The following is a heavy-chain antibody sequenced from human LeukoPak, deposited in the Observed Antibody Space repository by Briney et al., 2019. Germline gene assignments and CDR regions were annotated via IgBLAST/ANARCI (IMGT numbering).Heavy chain of an antibody. D-gene: IGHD6-6*01. CDR1: GGSFSSYY. Sequence: SETLSLTCAVYGGSFSSYYWSWIRQPPGKGLEWIGEINHSGSTNYNPSLKSRVTVSVDPSKNQFSLKLNSVTAADTAVYYCARDLGRSSSSWYFDLWGRGTLVTVSS. CDR2: INHSGST. V-gene: IGHV4-34*01. J-gene: IGHJ2*01. CDR3: ARDLGRSSSSWYFDL.